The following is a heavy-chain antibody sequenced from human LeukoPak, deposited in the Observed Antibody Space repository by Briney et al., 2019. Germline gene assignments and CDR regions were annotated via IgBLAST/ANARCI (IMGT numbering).Heavy chain of an antibody. J-gene: IGHJ6*03. CDR1: GFTFISYW. D-gene: IGHD6-6*01. CDR2: IKQDGSER. Sequence: GGSLRLSCAASGFTFISYWMSWVRQAPGKGLEWVANIKQDGSERYYVDSVKGRFTISRDNAKNSLYLQMNSLRAEDTAVYYCARADSSIAARLSRSSIFNYYYYMDVWGKGTTVTVSS. CDR3: ARADSSIAARLSRSSIFNYYYYMDV. V-gene: IGHV3-7*01.